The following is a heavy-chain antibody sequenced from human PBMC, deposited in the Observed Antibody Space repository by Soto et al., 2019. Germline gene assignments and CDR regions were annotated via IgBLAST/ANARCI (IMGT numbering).Heavy chain of an antibody. J-gene: IGHJ6*02. D-gene: IGHD3-9*01. Sequence: ETRSLTCSVSGGSVSSGSYYWSWIRQPPGKGLEWIGYMYHSGTTGSTNYNPSLRSRVTISLDTSKSQFSLQLTYVTAADTAVYYCARGSPSLDILIGDLRPSYYGMGARG. V-gene: IGHV4-61*01. CDR1: GGSVSSGSYY. CDR2: MYHSGTTGST. CDR3: ARGSPSLDILIGDLRPSYYGMGA.